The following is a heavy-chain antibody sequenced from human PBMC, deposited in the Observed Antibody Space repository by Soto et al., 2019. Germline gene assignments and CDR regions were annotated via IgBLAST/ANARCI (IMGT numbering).Heavy chain of an antibody. CDR2: STASGDDT. Sequence: EVQLLESGGGLVQPGGSLRLSCAASGFTFSSHAMTWVRQVPGKGLEWVSTSTASGDDTFYADSVKGRFTISRDNSENTVFLQMSSLRAADTAGYYCAKDGHSVKWYYYRDVWGKGTTVTVSS. CDR1: GFTFSSHA. CDR3: AKDGHSVKWYYYRDV. V-gene: IGHV3-23*01. J-gene: IGHJ6*03. D-gene: IGHD2-8*01.